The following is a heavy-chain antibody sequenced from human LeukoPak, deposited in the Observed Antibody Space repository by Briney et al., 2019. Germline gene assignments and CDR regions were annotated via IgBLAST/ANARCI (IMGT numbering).Heavy chain of an antibody. Sequence: ASVKVSCKASGYSFPNYYLHWVRQAPGQGLEWMAWIHPDSGGTKYAQNFQGRVTMTWDTSISTAYMDLNRLTFDDTAVYHCTRDVAYGGNSAAFDIWGQGTVVTISS. J-gene: IGHJ3*02. CDR1: GYSFPNYY. CDR2: IHPDSGGT. V-gene: IGHV1-2*02. D-gene: IGHD4-23*01. CDR3: TRDVAYGGNSAAFDI.